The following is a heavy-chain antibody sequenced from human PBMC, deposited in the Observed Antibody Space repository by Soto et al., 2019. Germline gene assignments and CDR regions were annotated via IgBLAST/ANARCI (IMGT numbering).Heavy chain of an antibody. V-gene: IGHV4-39*01. Sequence: PSETLSLTCTVSGGSISSSSYYWGWIRQPPGKGLEWIGSIYYSGSTYYNPSLKSRVTISVDTSKNQFSLKLSSVTAADTAVYYCARTRQWLVMDVWGQGTTVTVSS. D-gene: IGHD6-19*01. CDR3: ARTRQWLVMDV. CDR1: GGSISSSSYY. J-gene: IGHJ6*02. CDR2: IYYSGST.